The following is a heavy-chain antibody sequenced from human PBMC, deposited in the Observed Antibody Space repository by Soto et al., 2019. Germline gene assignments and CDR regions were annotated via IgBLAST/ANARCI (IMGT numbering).Heavy chain of an antibody. CDR2: ISYDGSNK. CDR3: ARDYYRFNSGDGFSMDV. Sequence: QVQLVESGGGVVQPGRSLRLSCAASGFTFSSYAMHWVRQAPGKGLEWVAVISYDGSNKYYADSVKGRFTISRDNSKNPLYLQMNSLRAEETAVYYGARDYYRFNSGDGFSMDVWGQGTTVTVSS. J-gene: IGHJ6*02. CDR1: GFTFSSYA. V-gene: IGHV3-30-3*01. D-gene: IGHD5-12*01.